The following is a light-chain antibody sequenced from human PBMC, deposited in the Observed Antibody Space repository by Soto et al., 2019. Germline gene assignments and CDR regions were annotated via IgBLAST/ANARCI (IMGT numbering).Light chain of an antibody. J-gene: IGKJ1*01. CDR2: KTS. V-gene: IGKV1-5*03. Sequence: DIQMTQSPSTLSASVGDRVTITCRASQTINPLLAWYQHKPGQAPKLLIYKTSTLESGVPSRFSGSGSGTEFTLTISSLQPDDFATYYCQHYYPYSWTFGQGTXVKV. CDR3: QHYYPYSWT. CDR1: QTINPL.